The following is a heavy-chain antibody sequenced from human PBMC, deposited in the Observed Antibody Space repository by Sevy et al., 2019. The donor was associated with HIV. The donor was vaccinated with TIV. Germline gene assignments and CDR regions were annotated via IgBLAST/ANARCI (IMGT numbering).Heavy chain of an antibody. V-gene: IGHV3-15*01. Sequence: GGSLRLSCAASGFTFSNAWMSWVRQAPGKGLEWVGRIKGKTDGGTTDYAAPVKGRFTISRDDSKNTLYLQMNSLKTEDTAVYYCTTVSPSPYNWNWGQGTLVTVSS. D-gene: IGHD1-20*01. CDR3: TTVSPSPYNWN. CDR1: GFTFSNAW. J-gene: IGHJ4*02. CDR2: IKGKTDGGTT.